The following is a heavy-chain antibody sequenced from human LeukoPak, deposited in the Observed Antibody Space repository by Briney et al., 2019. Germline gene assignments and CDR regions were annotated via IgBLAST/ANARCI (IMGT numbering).Heavy chain of an antibody. V-gene: IGHV4-59*01. CDR3: ARGGSYYRYYFDY. Sequence: SETLSLTCTVSGXSISSYYGSWIRQPPGKGLEWIGYIYYSGSTNYNPSLKSRVTISVDTSKNQFSLKLSSVTAADTAVYYCARGGSYYRYYFDYWGQGTLVTVSS. D-gene: IGHD1-26*01. J-gene: IGHJ4*02. CDR2: IYYSGST. CDR1: GXSISSYY.